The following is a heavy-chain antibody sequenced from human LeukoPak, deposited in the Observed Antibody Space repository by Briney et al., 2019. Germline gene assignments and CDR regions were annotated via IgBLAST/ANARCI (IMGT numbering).Heavy chain of an antibody. CDR2: IKTDGSIT. CDR3: VRDETLWTLDW. V-gene: IGHV3-74*01. Sequence: PGGSLRLSCAASGFSFSVYWMHWVRQAPGKGPVWVSRIKTDGSITDYADSVKGRFTISRDNAKNTLYLQMNSLRAEDTAVYHCVRDETLWTLDWWGQGTLVSVSS. D-gene: IGHD1-1*01. J-gene: IGHJ4*02. CDR1: GFSFSVYW.